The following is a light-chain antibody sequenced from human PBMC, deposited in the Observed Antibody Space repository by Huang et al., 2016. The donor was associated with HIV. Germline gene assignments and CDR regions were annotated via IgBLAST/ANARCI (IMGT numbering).Light chain of an antibody. CDR2: GAS. V-gene: IGKV3-15*01. CDR3: QQYNDWPWT. Sequence: EIVMTQSPATLSVSPGERVILSCRASQSVRTNLAWHQQKFGQAPRLLIYGASTRAAGIPARFSGSWSGTEFTLTITTLQSEDFAVYYCQQYNDWPWTFGQGTKVEIK. CDR1: QSVRTN. J-gene: IGKJ1*01.